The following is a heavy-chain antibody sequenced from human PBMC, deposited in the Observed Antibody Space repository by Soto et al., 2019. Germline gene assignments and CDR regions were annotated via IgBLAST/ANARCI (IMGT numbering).Heavy chain of an antibody. D-gene: IGHD5-12*01. Sequence: GGSLRLSCAASGFTFSSYSMNWVRQAPGKGLEWVSSISSSSSYIYYADSVKGRFTISRDNAKNSLYLQMNSLRAEDTAVSSCASRRGSKYFDSWGQGTLVTVSS. CDR3: ASRRGSKYFDS. J-gene: IGHJ4*02. CDR1: GFTFSSYS. V-gene: IGHV3-21*03. CDR2: ISSSSSYI.